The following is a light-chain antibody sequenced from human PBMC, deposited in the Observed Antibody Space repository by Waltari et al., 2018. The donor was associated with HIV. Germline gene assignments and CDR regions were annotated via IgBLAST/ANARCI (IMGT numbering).Light chain of an antibody. Sequence: HSVLTQPPSVSGALGQRVTISCTGSSSNLGAGYDVPWYHQLPGTAPKLLIYKNNNRPSGVPDRFSGSKSGTSASLAITGLQAEDEADYHCQSYDSSLSGSRVFGGGTKLTVL. V-gene: IGLV1-40*01. CDR3: QSYDSSLSGSRV. CDR2: KNN. CDR1: SSNLGAGYD. J-gene: IGLJ3*02.